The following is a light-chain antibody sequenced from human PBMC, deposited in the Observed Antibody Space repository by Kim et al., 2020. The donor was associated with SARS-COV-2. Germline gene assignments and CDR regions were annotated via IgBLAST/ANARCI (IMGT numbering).Light chain of an antibody. CDR2: AAS. J-gene: IGKJ1*01. CDR3: QQIYSIPLA. V-gene: IGKV1-39*01. CDR1: QSISSY. Sequence: DIQMTQSPSSLSASVGDRVTITCRASQSISSYLNWYQQKPGKAPKLLIYAASSLQSGVPSRFSGSGSGTDFTLTISSLQPEDFATYFCQQIYSIPLAFGQGTKVDIK.